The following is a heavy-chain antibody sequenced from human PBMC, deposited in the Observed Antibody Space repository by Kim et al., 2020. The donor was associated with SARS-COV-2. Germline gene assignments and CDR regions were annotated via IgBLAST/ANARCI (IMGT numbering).Heavy chain of an antibody. CDR1: GFTFSSHS. V-gene: IGHV3-30*04. J-gene: IGHJ3*01. CDR3: ARDRIGGHGAFDV. Sequence: GGSLRLSWAASGFTFSSHSMLWVRQAPGKGLECVTLISSDGSLKFYLDSVKGRFTISRDNSKNTLYLQLNSLSAEDTAVYYCARDRIGGHGAFDVWGQGTRVTVSS. CDR2: ISSDGSLK.